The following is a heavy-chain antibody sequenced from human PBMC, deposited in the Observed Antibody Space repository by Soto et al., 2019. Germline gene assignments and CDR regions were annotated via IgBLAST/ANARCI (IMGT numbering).Heavy chain of an antibody. D-gene: IGHD3-22*01. CDR1: GGTFSSYA. CDR3: AGEVGSSGYYDAGWFDP. CDR2: IIPIFGTA. J-gene: IGHJ5*02. V-gene: IGHV1-69*01. Sequence: QVQLVQSGAEVKKPGSSVKVSCKASGGTFSSYAISWVRQAPGQGLEWMGGIIPIFGTANYAQKFQGRVTITADESTSTAYMELSSLRSEDTAVYYCAGEVGSSGYYDAGWFDPWGQGTLVTVPS.